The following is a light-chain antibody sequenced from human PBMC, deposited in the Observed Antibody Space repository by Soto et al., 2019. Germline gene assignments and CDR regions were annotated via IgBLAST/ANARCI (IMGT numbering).Light chain of an antibody. CDR1: QGINNY. CDR2: AAS. CDR3: QQLNSYPRIT. J-gene: IGKJ5*01. V-gene: IGKV1-9*01. Sequence: DIQLTQSPSFLSASVGDRVTITCRASQGINNYLAWYQQKPGKAPKLLIYAASTLQSGVPSRFSGSGSGTEFTLTISSLHPEDFATYYCQQLNSYPRITFGQGTRLEIK.